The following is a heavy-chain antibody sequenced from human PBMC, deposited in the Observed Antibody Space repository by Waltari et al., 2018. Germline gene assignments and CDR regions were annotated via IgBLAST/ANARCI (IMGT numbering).Heavy chain of an antibody. D-gene: IGHD3-22*01. CDR3: ARLNWDVVKAFDY. CDR2: IKQDGSDK. CDR1: CFTFSSSL. Sequence: EVQLVASGGVLVQPGVSLSLSCPASCFTFSSSLMSWVRQAPGKELEWVDNIKQDGSDKYYVDSVKGRFTISRDNAKNSLYLQMNSLRVEDTAIYYCARLNWDVVKAFDYWGQGTLVTVSS. J-gene: IGHJ4*02. V-gene: IGHV3-7*01.